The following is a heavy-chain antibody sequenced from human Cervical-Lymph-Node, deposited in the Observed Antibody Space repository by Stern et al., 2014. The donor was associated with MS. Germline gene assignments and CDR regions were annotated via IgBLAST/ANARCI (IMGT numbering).Heavy chain of an antibody. CDR2: IDWDDKK. D-gene: IGHD3-3*01. V-gene: IGHV2-70*04. J-gene: IGHJ4*02. CDR1: GFSLVTSGVR. Sequence: QVTLRESGPALVKPTQTLTLTCTFSGFSLVTSGVRVSWIRQPPGKALEWLARIDWDDKKFYNTSLMTRFTISKDTSKNQVVLTMTNVDPVDTATYYCARMVGSVYRHYFDYWGQGTPVTVS. CDR3: ARMVGSVYRHYFDY.